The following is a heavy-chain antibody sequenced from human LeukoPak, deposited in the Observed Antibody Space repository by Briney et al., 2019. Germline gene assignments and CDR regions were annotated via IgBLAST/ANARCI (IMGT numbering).Heavy chain of an antibody. Sequence: PGGSLRLSCAASGFTFSSYSMNWVRQAPGKGLEWVSSISSRGTTIYYVDSVKGRFTISRDNAKNSLYLQMDSLRAEDTATYYCARGIAVAGADYWGQGTLVTVSS. CDR2: ISSRGTTI. CDR1: GFTFSSYS. D-gene: IGHD6-19*01. CDR3: ARGIAVAGADY. V-gene: IGHV3-48*04. J-gene: IGHJ4*02.